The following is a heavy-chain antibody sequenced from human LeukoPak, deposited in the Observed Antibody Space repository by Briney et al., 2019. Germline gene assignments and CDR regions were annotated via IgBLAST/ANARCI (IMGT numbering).Heavy chain of an antibody. CDR1: GFAVSSNY. V-gene: IGHV3-66*01. J-gene: IGHJ4*02. D-gene: IGHD4-17*01. CDR3: ARARDGDYPDY. Sequence: GGSLRLSCAASGFAVSSNYMSWVRQAPGKGLEWVSVIYSGGTTYYADSVKDRFTISRDNSKNTLYLQMNSLRAEDTAVYYCARARDGDYPDYWGQGTLVTVSS. CDR2: IYSGGTT.